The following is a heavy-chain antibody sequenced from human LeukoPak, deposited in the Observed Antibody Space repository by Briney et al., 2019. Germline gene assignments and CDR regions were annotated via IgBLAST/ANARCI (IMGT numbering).Heavy chain of an antibody. CDR2: ISGSDGYT. J-gene: IGHJ4*02. CDR3: AKVSRQLLDY. CDR1: GFTFSTYA. Sequence: GGSLRLSCAASGFTFSTYAMNWVRQAPGKGLEWVSAISGSDGYTYYADSVKGRFTISRDNSKNTLYLQMNSLRAEDTAVYYCAKVSRQLLDYWGQGTLVTVSS. D-gene: IGHD6-13*01. V-gene: IGHV3-23*01.